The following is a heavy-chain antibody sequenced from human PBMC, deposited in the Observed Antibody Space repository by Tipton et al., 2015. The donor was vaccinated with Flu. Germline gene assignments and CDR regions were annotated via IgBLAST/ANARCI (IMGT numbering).Heavy chain of an antibody. J-gene: IGHJ4*02. V-gene: IGHV4-39*01. CDR2: IYYSGST. CDR3: ARLVPRDTQFDY. Sequence: TLSLTCTVSGGSVSSGSYYWSWIRQPPGKGLEWIGYIYYSGSTYYNPSLKSRVTISVDTSKNQFSLKLSSVTAADTAVYYCARLVPRDTQFDYWGQGTLVTVSS. CDR1: GGSVSSGSYY. D-gene: IGHD3-16*02.